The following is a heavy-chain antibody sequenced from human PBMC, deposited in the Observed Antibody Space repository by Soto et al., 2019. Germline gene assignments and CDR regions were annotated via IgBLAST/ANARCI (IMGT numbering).Heavy chain of an antibody. V-gene: IGHV5-10-1*01. CDR3: ARQIYDSDTGPNFQYYFDS. CDR1: GYSFAGYW. D-gene: IGHD3-22*01. Sequence: PGESLKISCKGSGYSFAGYWITWVRQKPGKGLEWMGRIDPSDSQTYYSPSFRGHVTISATKSITTVFLQWSSLRASDAAMYYCARQIYDSDTGPNFQYYFDSWGQGTPVTVSS. J-gene: IGHJ4*02. CDR2: IDPSDSQT.